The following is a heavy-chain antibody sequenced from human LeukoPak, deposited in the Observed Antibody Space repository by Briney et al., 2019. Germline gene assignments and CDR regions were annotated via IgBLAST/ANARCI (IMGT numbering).Heavy chain of an antibody. Sequence: SETLSLTCTVSGGSISSSSYYWGWIRQPPGKGLEWIGSIYYSGSTYYNPSLKSRVTISVDTSKNQFSLKLSSVTAADTAVYYCASGLITIFGVVIMGAFDIWGQGTMVTVSS. CDR1: GGSISSSSYY. D-gene: IGHD3-3*01. V-gene: IGHV4-39*01. CDR2: IYYSGST. J-gene: IGHJ3*02. CDR3: ASGLITIFGVVIMGAFDI.